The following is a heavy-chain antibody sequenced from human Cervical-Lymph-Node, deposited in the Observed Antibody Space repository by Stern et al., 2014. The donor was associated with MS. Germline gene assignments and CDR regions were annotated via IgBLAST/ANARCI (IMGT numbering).Heavy chain of an antibody. J-gene: IGHJ4*02. CDR1: GFSFGSHS. D-gene: IGHD6-19*01. Sequence: QVQLMQSGAEVKKPGASVKVSCKASGFSFGSHSFNWVRQAPGQGLEWMGWISAYTGDTDYAQKVQGRVTMTTDTSTSTVYMDLRSLTSDDTAVCYCARNKGSGWSFFDYWGQGTLVTVSS. CDR3: ARNKGSGWSFFDY. CDR2: ISAYTGDT. V-gene: IGHV1-18*01.